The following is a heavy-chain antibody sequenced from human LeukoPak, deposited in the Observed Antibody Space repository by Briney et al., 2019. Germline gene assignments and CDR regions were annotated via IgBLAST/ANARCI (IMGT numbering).Heavy chain of an antibody. J-gene: IGHJ4*02. V-gene: IGHV3-48*04. Sequence: GGSLRLSCAASGFTFSSYTMNWVRQAPGRGLEWVSYIGSSSSSTYYADSVVGRFTISRDNAKNSLYLQMNSLGVEDTAVYYCARDGYRDRYFDYWGQGTLVTVSS. CDR1: GFTFSSYT. CDR3: ARDGYRDRYFDY. D-gene: IGHD5-24*01. CDR2: IGSSSSST.